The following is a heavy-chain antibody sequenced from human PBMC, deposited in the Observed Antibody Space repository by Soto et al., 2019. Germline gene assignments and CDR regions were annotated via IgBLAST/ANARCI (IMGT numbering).Heavy chain of an antibody. Sequence: EVQLVESGGGLVKPGGSLRLSCAASGFTLSNAWMTWVRHAPGKGLEWDGRIKSKSDGGTADYAAPVNDRFTISRDDSKNTLYLQMNSLKTEDTAVYYCTTDAGRLVRGYWGQGTLVTVSS. CDR3: TTDAGRLVRGY. CDR1: GFTLSNAW. V-gene: IGHV3-15*07. D-gene: IGHD3-10*01. J-gene: IGHJ4*02. CDR2: IKSKSDGGTA.